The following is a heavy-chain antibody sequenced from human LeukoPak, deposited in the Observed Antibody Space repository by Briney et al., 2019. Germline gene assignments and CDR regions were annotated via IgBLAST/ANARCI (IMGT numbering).Heavy chain of an antibody. D-gene: IGHD5-18*01. CDR2: IIPIFGTA. V-gene: IGHV1-69*06. J-gene: IGHJ4*02. Sequence: ASVKVSCKASGGTFSSYAISWVRQAPGQGLEWMGRIIPIFGTANYAQKFQGRVTITADKSTSTAYMELSSLRSEDTAVYYCARGARGYSYGYVGYWGQGTLVTVSS. CDR3: ARGARGYSYGYVGY. CDR1: GGTFSSYA.